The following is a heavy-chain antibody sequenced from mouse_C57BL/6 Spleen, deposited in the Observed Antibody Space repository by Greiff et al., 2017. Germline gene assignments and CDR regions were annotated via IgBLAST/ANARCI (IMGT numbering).Heavy chain of an antibody. V-gene: IGHV1-69*01. J-gene: IGHJ1*03. CDR1: GYTFTSYW. CDR3: ARGGHYGSSYGYFDV. D-gene: IGHD1-1*01. CDR2: IDPSDSYT. Sequence: VQLQQPGAELVMPGASVKLSCKASGYTFTSYWMHWVTQRPGQGLEWIGEIDPSDSYTNYNQKFKGKSTLTVDKSSSTAYMQLSSLTSEDSAVYYCARGGHYGSSYGYFDVWGTGTTVTVSS.